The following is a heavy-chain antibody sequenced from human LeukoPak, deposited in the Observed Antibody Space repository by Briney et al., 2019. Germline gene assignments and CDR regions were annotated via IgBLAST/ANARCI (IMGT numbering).Heavy chain of an antibody. J-gene: IGHJ4*02. Sequence: PGGSLRLSCAASGFTFSSYAMHWVRQAPGKGLEWVAVISYDGSNKYYADSVKGRFTISRDNSKNTLYLQMNSLRAEDTAVYYCARDGDPMVYAILTPGSIDYWGQGTLVTVSS. CDR2: ISYDGSNK. CDR1: GFTFSSYA. V-gene: IGHV3-30*04. CDR3: ARDGDPMVYAILTPGSIDY. D-gene: IGHD2-8*01.